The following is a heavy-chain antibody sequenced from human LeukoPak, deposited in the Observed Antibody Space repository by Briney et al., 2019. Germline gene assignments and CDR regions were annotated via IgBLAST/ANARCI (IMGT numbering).Heavy chain of an antibody. V-gene: IGHV1-2*02. CDR1: GYTFPGYY. D-gene: IGHD6-6*01. CDR3: AREHSSSSGKVFDY. Sequence: GASVKVSCKASGYTFPGYYIHWVRQAPGQGLEWMGWINPNSGGTNYAQKFQGRVTMTRDTSISTAYMELSRLRSDDTAVYYCAREHSSSSGKVFDYWGQGTLVTVSS. J-gene: IGHJ4*02. CDR2: INPNSGGT.